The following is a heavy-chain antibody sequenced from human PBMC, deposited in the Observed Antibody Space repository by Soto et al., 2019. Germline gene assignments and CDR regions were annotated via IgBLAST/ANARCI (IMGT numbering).Heavy chain of an antibody. Sequence: ASVKVSCKASGGTFSSYAISWVRQAPGQGLEWMGWINPNSGGTNYAQKFQGWVTMTRDTSISTAYMELSRLRSDDTAVYYCARGTGPDAFDIWGQGTMVTVSS. CDR1: GGTFSSYA. D-gene: IGHD3-9*01. CDR2: INPNSGGT. J-gene: IGHJ3*02. V-gene: IGHV1-2*04. CDR3: ARGTGPDAFDI.